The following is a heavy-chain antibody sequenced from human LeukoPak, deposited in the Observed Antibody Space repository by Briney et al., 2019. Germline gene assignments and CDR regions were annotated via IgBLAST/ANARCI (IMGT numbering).Heavy chain of an antibody. J-gene: IGHJ4*02. CDR1: GFTFSSYA. CDR2: ISYDGSNK. Sequence: PGGSLRLSCAASGFTFSSYAMHWVRQAPGKGLEWVAVISYDGSNKYYADSVKGRFTISRDNSKNTLYLQMNSLRAEDTAVYYCASVGGDYDFWSGYYSPFDYWGQGTLVTVSS. V-gene: IGHV3-30-3*01. D-gene: IGHD3-3*01. CDR3: ASVGGDYDFWSGYYSPFDY.